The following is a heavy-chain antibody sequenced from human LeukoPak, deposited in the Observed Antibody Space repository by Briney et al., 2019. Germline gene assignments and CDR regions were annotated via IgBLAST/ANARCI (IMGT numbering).Heavy chain of an antibody. CDR3: AVGRRVTIADY. CDR2: IYYSGST. Sequence: PSETLSLTCTVSGGSISSYYWSWIRQPPGKGLEWIGYIYYSGSTYYNPSLKSRVTMAVDRSKNQFSLKLTSMTTADTAVYYCAVGRRVTIADYWGQGTLVTVSS. V-gene: IGHV4-59*04. CDR1: GGSISSYY. D-gene: IGHD4-17*01. J-gene: IGHJ4*02.